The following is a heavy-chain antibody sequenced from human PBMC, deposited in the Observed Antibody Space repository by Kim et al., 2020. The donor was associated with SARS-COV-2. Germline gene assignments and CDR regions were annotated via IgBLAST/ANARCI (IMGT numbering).Heavy chain of an antibody. CDR3: ATNGDP. CDR2: IKEDGSEK. Sequence: GGSLRLSCAASGFTFSSYWLSWVRQAPGKGLEWVANIKEDGSEKYYVDSVKGRFTISRDNAKNSLYLQMSTLRAEDTAVYYCATNGDPWGHGTLFTVSS. CDR1: GFTFSSYW. V-gene: IGHV3-7*01. J-gene: IGHJ5*02.